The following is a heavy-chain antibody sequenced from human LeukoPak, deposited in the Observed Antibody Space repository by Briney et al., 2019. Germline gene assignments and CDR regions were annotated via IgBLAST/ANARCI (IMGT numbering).Heavy chain of an antibody. CDR2: VHVSGGT. Sequence: TSETLSLTCTVSGGTMITSAFYWGWIRESPGKGLEWIGNVHVSGGTYYNPSHKGRVTISLDTSKNQFSLKLSSVTAADTAVYYCASSVDTAMVGGYWGQGTLVTVSS. CDR3: ASSVDTAMVGGY. D-gene: IGHD5-18*01. CDR1: GGTMITSAFY. J-gene: IGHJ4*02. V-gene: IGHV4-39*07.